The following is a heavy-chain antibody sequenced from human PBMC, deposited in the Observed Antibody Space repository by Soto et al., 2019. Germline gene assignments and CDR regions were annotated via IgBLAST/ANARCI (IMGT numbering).Heavy chain of an antibody. CDR3: ARVPRLLWFGKGSDYMDV. CDR2: IYYSGST. CDR1: GGSISSSSYY. J-gene: IGHJ6*03. V-gene: IGHV4-39*01. Sequence: SETLSLTCTVSGGSISSSSYYWGWIRQPPGKGLEWIGSIYYSGSTYYNPPLKSRVTISVDTSKNQFSLKLSSVTAADTAVYYCARVPRLLWFGKGSDYMDVWGKGTTVTVSS. D-gene: IGHD3-10*01.